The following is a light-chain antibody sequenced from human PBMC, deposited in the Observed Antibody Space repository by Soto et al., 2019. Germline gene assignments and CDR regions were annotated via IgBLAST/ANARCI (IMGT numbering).Light chain of an antibody. Sequence: QSALTQPASVSGSPGQSITISCTGTSSDVGAYNFVSWYQHHPGRAPKLIIYEVTIRPSGVSNRFSGSKSGNTASLTISGLQAEDEADYYCSSYAGSSTYVFGTGTKLTVL. J-gene: IGLJ1*01. CDR2: EVT. V-gene: IGLV2-14*01. CDR1: SSDVGAYNF. CDR3: SSYAGSSTYV.